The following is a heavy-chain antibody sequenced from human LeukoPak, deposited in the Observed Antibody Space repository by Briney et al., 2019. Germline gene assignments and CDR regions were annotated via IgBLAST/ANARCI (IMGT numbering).Heavy chain of an antibody. Sequence: PGGSLRLSCAASGFTFDDYAMHWVRQAPGKGLEWVSGISWNSGSIGYADSVKGRFTISRDNAENSLYLQMNSLRAEDTAVYYCAKDGRIAAAGMDYYYYYMDVWGKGTTVTVSS. J-gene: IGHJ6*03. CDR1: GFTFDDYA. V-gene: IGHV3-9*01. CDR3: AKDGRIAAAGMDYYYYYMDV. D-gene: IGHD6-13*01. CDR2: ISWNSGSI.